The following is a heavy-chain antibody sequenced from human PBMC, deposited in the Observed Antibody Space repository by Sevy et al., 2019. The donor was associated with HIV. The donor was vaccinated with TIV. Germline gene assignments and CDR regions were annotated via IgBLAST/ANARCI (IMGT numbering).Heavy chain of an antibody. D-gene: IGHD3-22*01. CDR3: AKGLYSSGYPSFAFDI. Sequence: GGSLRLSCVASGFTFDDYAMHWVRQAPGKGLEWVSGISWNSGSIGYADSVKGRFTISRDNAKNSLYLQMNSLRAEDTALYYCAKGLYSSGYPSFAFDIWGQGTMVTVSS. CDR2: ISWNSGSI. V-gene: IGHV3-9*01. CDR1: GFTFDDYA. J-gene: IGHJ3*02.